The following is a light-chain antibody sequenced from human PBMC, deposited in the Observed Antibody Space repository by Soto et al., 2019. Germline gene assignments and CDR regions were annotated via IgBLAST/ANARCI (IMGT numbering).Light chain of an antibody. CDR1: QSVDNY. J-gene: IGKJ1*01. V-gene: IGKV3-20*01. CDR2: GAS. CDR3: QQYGSSPPWT. Sequence: EIVLTQSPDTLSLSPGERATLSCRASQSVDNYLAWYQQRPGQAPRLLIYGASSRATGIPDRFSGSGSGTDFTLTISRLEPEDFAVYYCQQYGSSPPWTFGQGTKVEIK.